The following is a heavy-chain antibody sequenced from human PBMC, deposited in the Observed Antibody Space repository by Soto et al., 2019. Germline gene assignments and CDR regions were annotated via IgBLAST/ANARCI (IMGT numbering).Heavy chain of an antibody. V-gene: IGHV4-31*03. D-gene: IGHD3-22*01. Sequence: QVQLQESGPGLVKPSQTLSLTCTVSGGSISSGVYYWSWIRQHPGKGLEWIGYIYYSGSTYYNPALKSRVTISVDTSKNQFSLKLSSGTAADTAVYYCAREVNYYDSSGYYYDSWGQGTLVTVSS. CDR2: IYYSGST. J-gene: IGHJ1*01. CDR1: GGSISSGVYY. CDR3: AREVNYYDSSGYYYDS.